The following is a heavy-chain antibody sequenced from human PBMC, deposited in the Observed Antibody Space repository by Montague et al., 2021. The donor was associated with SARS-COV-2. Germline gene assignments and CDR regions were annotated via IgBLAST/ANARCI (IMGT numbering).Heavy chain of an antibody. CDR3: ARGLIDITMRVVGFTGASLYFCY. CDR2: IDPSGST. D-gene: IGHD3-22*01. J-gene: IGHJ4*02. V-gene: IGHV4-34*01. CDR1: GGSLSGYH. Sequence: SETLSLTCSVSGGSLSGYHWSWIRQPPGKGLEWIGEIDPSGSTNYNPSLKSRVIISLDTSKNQFSLKLSSVTAADTAVYYCARGLIDITMRVVGFTGASLYFCYGGQGILGTVAS.